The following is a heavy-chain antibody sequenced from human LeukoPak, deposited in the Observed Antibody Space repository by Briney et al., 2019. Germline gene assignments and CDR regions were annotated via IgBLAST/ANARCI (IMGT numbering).Heavy chain of an antibody. J-gene: IGHJ4*02. D-gene: IGHD2-8*02. CDR2: IFPSGGDI. CDR3: ATYRQVLLPFES. CDR1: GLTFSSFA. V-gene: IGHV3-23*01. Sequence: WESLRLSCAASGLTFSSFAMIWIRQPPGKGLEWVASIFPSGGDIYYAYSVSGRFTISRDNSKSTLSLQMNSLRAEDTAIYYCATYRQVLLPFESWGQGTLVTVSS.